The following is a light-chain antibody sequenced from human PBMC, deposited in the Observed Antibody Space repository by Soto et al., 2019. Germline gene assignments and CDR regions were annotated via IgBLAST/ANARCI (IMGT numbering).Light chain of an antibody. CDR3: SSYTSSSTRV. CDR2: DVS. V-gene: IGLV2-14*01. Sequence: QSVLTQPDSVSGSPGQSITISGTGTSSDVGGYNYFSWYQQHPGKAPKLMIYDVSNRPSGVSNRFSASKSGNTAALTISGLQAEDEADYYCSSYTSSSTRVFGVGTQLTVL. CDR1: SSDVGGYNY. J-gene: IGLJ2*01.